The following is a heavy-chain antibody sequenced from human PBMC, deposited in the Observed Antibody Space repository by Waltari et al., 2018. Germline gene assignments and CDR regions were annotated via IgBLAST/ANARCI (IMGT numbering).Heavy chain of an antibody. CDR2: ISSRSSYI. CDR3: ARETSGYSYGDYFDY. D-gene: IGHD5-18*01. Sequence: EVQLVESGGGLVKPGGSLSISCAASGFTFNTYSMNWVRQAPGKGLDWVSFISSRSSYIYYAESVKGRFTISRDNAKNSLYLQMSSLRAEDTAVYYCARETSGYSYGDYFDYWGQGTLVTVSS. CDR1: GFTFNTYS. V-gene: IGHV3-21*01. J-gene: IGHJ4*02.